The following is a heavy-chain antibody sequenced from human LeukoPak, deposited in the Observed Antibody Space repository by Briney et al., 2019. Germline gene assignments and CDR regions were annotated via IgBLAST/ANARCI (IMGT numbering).Heavy chain of an antibody. D-gene: IGHD2-15*01. J-gene: IGHJ4*02. CDR3: VLAPNSNWFDF. CDR2: IYYSGST. Sequence: SETLSLTCTVSGGSISSSSYYWGWIRQPPGKGLEWIGSIYYSGSTYYNPSLKSRVTISVDTSKKQFFLKLRSVTAADTAVYYCVLAPNSNWFDFWGQGTLVTVSS. V-gene: IGHV4-39*01. CDR1: GGSISSSSYY.